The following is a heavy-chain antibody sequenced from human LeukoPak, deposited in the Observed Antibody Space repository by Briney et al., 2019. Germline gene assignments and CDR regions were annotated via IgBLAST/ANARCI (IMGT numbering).Heavy chain of an antibody. CDR1: GYTFTTYA. D-gene: IGHD3-22*01. CDR3: ALYYYDSSGYYPFDY. V-gene: IGHV1-18*01. Sequence: ASVKVSCTASGYTFTTYALSWVRQAPGQGLEWMGWISAYNGNTNYAQKVQGRVTMTTDTPTSTAYMELRSLRSDDTAVYYCALYYYDSSGYYPFDYWGQGTLVTVSS. J-gene: IGHJ4*02. CDR2: ISAYNGNT.